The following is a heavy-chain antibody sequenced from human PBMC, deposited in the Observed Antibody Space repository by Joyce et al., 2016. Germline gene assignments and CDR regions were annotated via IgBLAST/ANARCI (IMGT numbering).Heavy chain of an antibody. CDR3: AADVAEVGFGELDH. V-gene: IGHV3-15*01. CDR2: IKSKTSGETT. CDR1: GFTFNVAW. Sequence: EVQVAEYGGGLVKPGGSLRLSCAASGFTFNVAWMTWVRQAPGKGLEWVGRIKSKTSGETTEYAAPVKGRFTISKDDSKNTVSLQMNGLRTEDTAVYVCAADVAEVGFGELDHWGQGTLVTVSS. D-gene: IGHD3-10*01. J-gene: IGHJ4*02.